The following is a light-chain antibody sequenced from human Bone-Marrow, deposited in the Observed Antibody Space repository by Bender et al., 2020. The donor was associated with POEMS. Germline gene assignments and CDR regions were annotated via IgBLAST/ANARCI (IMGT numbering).Light chain of an antibody. V-gene: IGLV2-8*01. CDR2: EVI. J-gene: IGLJ3*02. CDR1: SSDVGGYNY. Sequence: QSALTQPPSASGSLGQSVTISCTGTSSDVGGYNYVSWFQQHPGKAPKLIVYEVIKRPSGVSNRFSGSKSGNTASLTISGLQAEDEADYYCCSYAVRDVLFGGGTKVTVL. CDR3: CSYAVRDVL.